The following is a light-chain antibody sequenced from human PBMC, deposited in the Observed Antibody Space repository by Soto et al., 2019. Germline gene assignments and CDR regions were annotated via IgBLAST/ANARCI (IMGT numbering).Light chain of an antibody. Sequence: SYEPTQSPSVSVSPGQTVSITCAGDNLGRKYVCWYQQKAGQSPVLVIYQNNKRPSGIPERFSGTNSGNTATLTISGTQPMDEADYCCQAWDSSTAVFGECTKRTVL. CDR2: QNN. CDR3: QAWDSSTAV. CDR1: NLGRKY. J-gene: IGLJ2*01. V-gene: IGLV3-1*01.